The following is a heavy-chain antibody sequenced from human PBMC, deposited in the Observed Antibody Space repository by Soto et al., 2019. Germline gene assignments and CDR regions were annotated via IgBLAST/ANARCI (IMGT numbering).Heavy chain of an antibody. V-gene: IGHV6-1*01. J-gene: IGHJ6*02. CDR1: GDSVSNNGAT. Sequence: SQTLSLTCAICGDSVSNNGATWNWIRQSPSRGLEWLGRAYYRSKWNNDYALSVKRRITINPDTPKNQVSLHLYSVTPEDTAVYYCTGITSFRGMDVWGQGTPVTVSS. CDR2: AYYRSKWNN. D-gene: IGHD3-10*01. CDR3: TGITSFRGMDV.